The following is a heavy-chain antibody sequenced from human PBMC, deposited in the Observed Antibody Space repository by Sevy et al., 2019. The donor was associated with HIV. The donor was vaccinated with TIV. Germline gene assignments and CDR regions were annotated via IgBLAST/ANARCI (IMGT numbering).Heavy chain of an antibody. CDR3: ARGGTTYYYGSGSYLPYL. D-gene: IGHD3-10*01. Sequence: GGSLRLSCAASGFTFDDYGMSWVRQAPGKGLEWVSGINWNGGSTGHADSVKGRFTISRDNAKNSLYLQMNSLRAEDTALYYCARGGTTYYYGSGSYLPYLWGQRTLVTVSS. CDR1: GFTFDDYG. CDR2: INWNGGST. J-gene: IGHJ4*02. V-gene: IGHV3-20*04.